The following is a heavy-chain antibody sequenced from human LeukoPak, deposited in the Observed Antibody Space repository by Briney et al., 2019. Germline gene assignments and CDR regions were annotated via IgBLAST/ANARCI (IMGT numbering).Heavy chain of an antibody. Sequence: SETLSLTCTVSGGSISSSSYYWGWIRQPPGKGLEWIASIYYSGSTYYNPSLKSRVTISVDTSKNQFSLKLSSVTAADTAVYYCARRGNSRNYFDYWGQGTLVTVSS. J-gene: IGHJ4*02. D-gene: IGHD4-23*01. CDR1: GGSISSSSYY. CDR2: IYYSGST. V-gene: IGHV4-39*01. CDR3: ARRGNSRNYFDY.